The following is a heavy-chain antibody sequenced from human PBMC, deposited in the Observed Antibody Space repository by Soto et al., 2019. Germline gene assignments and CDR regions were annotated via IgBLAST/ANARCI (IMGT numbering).Heavy chain of an antibody. CDR1: AGSVSTINYY. CDR2: ISYSGST. J-gene: IGHJ3*01. CDR3: ARSAQRDGFDP. D-gene: IGHD1-1*01. V-gene: IGHV4-31*03. Sequence: QVQLQESGPGLVRPSQSLSLTCTGSAGSVSTINYYWSWIRQHPEKGLEWIGYISYSGSTFYHSSLKSRVTISLDTSKKQFSLTLTSVTAADTAVYYCARSAQRDGFDPWGQGTMVTVSS.